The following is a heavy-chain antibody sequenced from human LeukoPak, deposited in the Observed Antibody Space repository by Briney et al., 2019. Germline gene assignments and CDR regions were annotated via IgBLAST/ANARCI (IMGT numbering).Heavy chain of an antibody. V-gene: IGHV3-30*02. Sequence: PGGSLRLSCAASGFTFSSYGMHWVRQAPGKGLEWVAFIRYDGSSKYYVGSVKGRFTISRDNSKNTLYLQMNSLRAEDTAVYYCAKGSGWEVSYYYYYMDVWGKGTTVTISS. CDR1: GFTFSSYG. D-gene: IGHD1-26*01. CDR2: IRYDGSSK. CDR3: AKGSGWEVSYYYYYMDV. J-gene: IGHJ6*03.